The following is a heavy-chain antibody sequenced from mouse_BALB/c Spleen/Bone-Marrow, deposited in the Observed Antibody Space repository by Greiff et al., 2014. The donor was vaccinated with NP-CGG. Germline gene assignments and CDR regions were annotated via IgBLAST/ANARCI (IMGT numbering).Heavy chain of an antibody. V-gene: IGHV1S81*02. CDR2: INPSSGGT. CDR1: GYTFTSYF. Sequence: QVQLQQSGAELGKPGASVKLSFKASGYTFTSYFVYWGKPRPGQGLEWIGEINPSSGGTDFNEKFKSKATLTVDKSSSTAYMQLSSLTSEDSAVYYCTRSGPGFAYWGQGTLVTVSA. CDR3: TRSGPGFAY. J-gene: IGHJ3*01.